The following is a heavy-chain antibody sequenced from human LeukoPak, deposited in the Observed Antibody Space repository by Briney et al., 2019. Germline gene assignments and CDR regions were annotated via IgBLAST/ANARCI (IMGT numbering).Heavy chain of an antibody. Sequence: GGSLRLSCAASGFTFSSYTMNWVRQAPGKGLEWVSSISSSSSAIYYAASVKGRFTISRDNAKNSLYLQMNSLRDEDTAVYYCGMAMDVWGRGTTVTVSS. D-gene: IGHD5-24*01. CDR2: ISSSSSAI. CDR3: GMAMDV. CDR1: GFTFSSYT. V-gene: IGHV3-48*02. J-gene: IGHJ6*02.